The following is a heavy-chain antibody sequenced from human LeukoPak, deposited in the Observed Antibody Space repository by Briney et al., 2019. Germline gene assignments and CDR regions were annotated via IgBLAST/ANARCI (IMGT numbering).Heavy chain of an antibody. D-gene: IGHD3-3*01. J-gene: IGHJ4*02. Sequence: SETLSLTCTVSGGSISSGDYYWSWIRQPPGKGLEWIGYIYYSGSTYYNPSLKSRVTISVDTSKNQFSLKLSSVTAADTAVYYCARLNANYDFWSGYYLPYYFDYWGQGTLVTVSS. V-gene: IGHV4-30-4*01. CDR3: ARLNANYDFWSGYYLPYYFDY. CDR1: GGSISSGDYY. CDR2: IYYSGST.